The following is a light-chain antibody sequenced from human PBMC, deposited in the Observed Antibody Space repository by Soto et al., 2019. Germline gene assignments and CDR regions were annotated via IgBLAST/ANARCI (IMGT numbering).Light chain of an antibody. CDR2: KAS. J-gene: IGKJ1*01. CDR3: QQFYRYPWT. Sequence: DIKMTQSPSTLSASVGDRVTITCRASQSVDTCLAWYQQKPGKAPHLLIYKASSLETGVPSRFSGSGSVTEFTLTISSLQPDDFATYYCQQFYRYPWTFGQGTKVEIK. V-gene: IGKV1-5*03. CDR1: QSVDTC.